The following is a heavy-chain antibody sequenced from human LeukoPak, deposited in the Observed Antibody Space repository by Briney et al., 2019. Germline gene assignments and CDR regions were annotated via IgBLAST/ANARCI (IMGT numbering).Heavy chain of an antibody. CDR3: ARAGVELALDY. V-gene: IGHV1-2*02. CDR2: IHPNSGGA. D-gene: IGHD6-13*01. Sequence: ASVKVSCKASGYTFTGYYMHWVRQAPGQGLEWMGWIHPNSGGANYAQKFHCRVTMTRDTSISTAYMELSRLRSDETAVYYSARAGVELALDYWGQGTLVTVSS. CDR1: GYTFTGYY. J-gene: IGHJ4*02.